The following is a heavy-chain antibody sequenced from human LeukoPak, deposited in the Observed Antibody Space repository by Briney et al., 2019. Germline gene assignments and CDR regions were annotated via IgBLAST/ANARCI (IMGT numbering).Heavy chain of an antibody. CDR3: ASERWLQY. CDR1: GLTFSSYG. V-gene: IGHV3-33*01. J-gene: IGHJ4*02. CDR2: IWNDGSNK. Sequence: GGSLRLSCAASGLTFSSYGMHWVRQAPGKGLEWVALIWNDGSNKYYADSVKGRFTISRDNSKNTLYLQMNSLRAEDTGVYYCASERWLQYWGQGTLVTVSS. D-gene: IGHD5-24*01.